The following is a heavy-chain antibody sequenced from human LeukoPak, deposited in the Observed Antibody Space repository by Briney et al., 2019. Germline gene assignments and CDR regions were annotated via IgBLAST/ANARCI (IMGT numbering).Heavy chain of an antibody. CDR3: ARAFRYNFWSGQYDY. CDR1: GGTFSSYA. V-gene: IGHV1-69*13. Sequence: SVKVSCKASGGTFSSYAISWVRQAPGQGLEWMGGIIPIFGTANYAQKFQGRVTITADESTSTAYMELSSLRSEDTAVYYCARAFRYNFWSGQYDYWGQGTLVTVSS. J-gene: IGHJ4*02. CDR2: IIPIFGTA. D-gene: IGHD3-3*01.